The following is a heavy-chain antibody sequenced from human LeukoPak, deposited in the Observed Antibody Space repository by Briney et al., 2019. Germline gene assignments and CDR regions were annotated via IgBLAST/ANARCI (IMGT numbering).Heavy chain of an antibody. D-gene: IGHD7-27*01. Sequence: GRSLRLSHAASGLTFSSYSMNWVRHPPGKGLEWVSSISSSRSYIYYADSVKGRFTISRDNAKNSLYLQINSLRAEDTAVYYCARDPGDFALDWGQGTLVTVSS. CDR1: GLTFSSYS. V-gene: IGHV3-21*01. J-gene: IGHJ4*02. CDR3: ARDPGDFALD. CDR2: ISSSRSYI.